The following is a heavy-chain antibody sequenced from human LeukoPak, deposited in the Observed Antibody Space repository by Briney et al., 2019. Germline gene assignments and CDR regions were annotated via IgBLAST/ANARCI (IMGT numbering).Heavy chain of an antibody. Sequence: PGGSLRLSCVASGFTFSSYEMNWVRQAPGKGLEWVSYISSSGSFIYYADSVKGRFTISRDNAKNSLYLQMNSLRAEDTAVYYCARNDYFDYWGQGTLVTVSS. V-gene: IGHV3-48*03. CDR2: ISSSGSFI. CDR1: GFTFSSYE. J-gene: IGHJ4*02. CDR3: ARNDYFDY.